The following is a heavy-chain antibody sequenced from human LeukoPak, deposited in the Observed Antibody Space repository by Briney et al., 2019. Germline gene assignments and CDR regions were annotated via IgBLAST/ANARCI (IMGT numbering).Heavy chain of an antibody. Sequence: GGSLRLSCAASGFTFSSYAMSWVRQAPGKGLEWVSAISGSGGSTYYADSVKGRFTISRDNSKNTLYLQMNSLRAEDTAVYYCAKGPWEGDDPNWFDPWGQGTLVTVSS. CDR2: ISGSGGST. CDR3: AKGPWEGDDPNWFDP. V-gene: IGHV3-23*01. J-gene: IGHJ5*02. D-gene: IGHD1-26*01. CDR1: GFTFSSYA.